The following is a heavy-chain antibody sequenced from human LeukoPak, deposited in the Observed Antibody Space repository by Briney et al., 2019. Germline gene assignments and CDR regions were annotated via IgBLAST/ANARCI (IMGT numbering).Heavy chain of an antibody. CDR3: ARGAGGTIFGVVIIGSYDAFDI. Sequence: SETLSLTCTVSGGSISSGDYYWSWIRRPPGKGLEWIGYIYYSGSTYYNPSLKSRVTISVDTSKNQFSLKLSYVTAADTAVYYCARGAGGTIFGVVIIGSYDAFDIWGQGTMVTVSS. CDR2: IYYSGST. CDR1: GGSISSGDYY. D-gene: IGHD3-3*01. J-gene: IGHJ3*02. V-gene: IGHV4-30-4*08.